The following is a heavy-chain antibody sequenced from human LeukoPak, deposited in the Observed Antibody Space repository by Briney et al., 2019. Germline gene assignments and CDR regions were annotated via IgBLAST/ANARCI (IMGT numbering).Heavy chain of an antibody. V-gene: IGHV4-39*07. J-gene: IGHJ6*03. D-gene: IGHD3-3*01. CDR1: GGSISSSSYY. Sequence: TSETLSLTCTVSGGSISSSSYYWGWIRQPPGKGLEWIGSIYYSGSTYYNPSLKSRVTISVDTSKNQFSLKPSSVTAADTAVYYCARNYDFWSGYNKGGRYYYYMDVWGKGTTVTVSS. CDR2: IYYSGST. CDR3: ARNYDFWSGYNKGGRYYYYMDV.